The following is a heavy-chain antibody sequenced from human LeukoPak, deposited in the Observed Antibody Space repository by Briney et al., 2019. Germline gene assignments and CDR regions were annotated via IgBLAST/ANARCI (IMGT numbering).Heavy chain of an antibody. Sequence: PGGSLRLSCAASGFTFGDHYMDWVRQAPGKGLEWVSVSYTGGNTHYADSVKGRFTLSRDNSKNTVYLQMNSLRVEDTAMYYCASISDLLYYFDSWGQGTLVTVSS. J-gene: IGHJ4*02. V-gene: IGHV3-66*01. CDR1: GFTFGDHY. CDR3: ASISDLLYYFDS. CDR2: SYTGGNT.